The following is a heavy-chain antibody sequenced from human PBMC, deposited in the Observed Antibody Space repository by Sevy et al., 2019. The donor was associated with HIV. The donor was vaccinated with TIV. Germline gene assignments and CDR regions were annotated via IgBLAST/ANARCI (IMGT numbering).Heavy chain of an antibody. V-gene: IGHV3-23*01. CDR3: AKAIVVVGATAWFDP. J-gene: IGHJ5*02. CDR2: ISGSGGST. D-gene: IGHD2-15*01. CDR1: GFTFSSYA. Sequence: GGSLRLSCAASGFTFSSYAMNWVRQAPGKGLEWVSAISGSGGSTYYVDSVKGRFTISRDNSKNTLYLQMNSLRAEDTDVYYCAKAIVVVGATAWFDPWGQGTLVTVSS.